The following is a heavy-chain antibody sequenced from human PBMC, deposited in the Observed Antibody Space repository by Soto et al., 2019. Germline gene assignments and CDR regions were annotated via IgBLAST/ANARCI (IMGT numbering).Heavy chain of an antibody. V-gene: IGHV4-61*01. CDR2: IYYSGST. J-gene: IGHJ4*02. CDR1: GGSVSSGSYY. CDR3: ARDPLGSSIN. Sequence: SETLSLTCTVSGGSVSSGSYYWSWIRQPPGKGLERIGYIYYSGSTNYNPSLKSRVTISVDTSKNQFSLKLSSVTAADTAVYYCARDPLGSSINWGQGTLVTVSS. D-gene: IGHD6-6*01.